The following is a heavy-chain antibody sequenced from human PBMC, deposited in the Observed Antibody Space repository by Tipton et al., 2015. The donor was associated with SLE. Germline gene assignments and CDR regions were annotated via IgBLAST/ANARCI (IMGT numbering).Heavy chain of an antibody. CDR3: ARGEAVAPFDY. CDR1: GGSISSYY. D-gene: IGHD6-19*01. Sequence: TLSLTCTVSGGSISSYYWSWIRQPPGKGLEWIGYIYYSGSTNYNPSLKSRGTISVDTSKNQFSLKLNSVTAADTAVYYCARGEAVAPFDYWGQGTLVTVSS. V-gene: IGHV4-59*01. J-gene: IGHJ4*02. CDR2: IYYSGST.